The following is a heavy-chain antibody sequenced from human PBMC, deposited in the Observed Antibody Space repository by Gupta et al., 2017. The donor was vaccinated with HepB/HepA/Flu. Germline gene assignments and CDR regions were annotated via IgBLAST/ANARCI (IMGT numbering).Heavy chain of an antibody. D-gene: IGHD1-26*01. J-gene: IGHJ3*02. Sequence: QVQLVQSGAEVKNPGASVKVSCKASGYTFTSYYMHWVRKGPGQGPELIGIVNPSGGSTSYEQKFQGRGTMTRGTSTRKVDREQGGQTAEEAAVYLGTRGFVKHNNSGNIGGAFAIGRQGTMVTVFS. CDR1: GYTFTSYY. CDR3: TRGFVKHNNSGNIGGAFAI. CDR2: VNPSGGST. V-gene: IGHV1-46*01.